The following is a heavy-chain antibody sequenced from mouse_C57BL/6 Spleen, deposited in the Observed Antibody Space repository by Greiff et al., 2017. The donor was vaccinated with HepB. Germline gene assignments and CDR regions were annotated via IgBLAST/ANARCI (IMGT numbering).Heavy chain of an antibody. D-gene: IGHD2-4*01. CDR2: IYPSDSET. Sequence: QVQLQQPGAELVRPGSSVKLSCKASGYTFTSYWMDWVKQRPGQGLEWIGNIYPSDSETHYNQKFKDKATLTVDKSSSTAYMQLSSLTSEDSAVYYCARSRDYDDYFDYWGQGTTLTVSS. J-gene: IGHJ2*01. CDR3: ARSRDYDDYFDY. CDR1: GYTFTSYW. V-gene: IGHV1-61*01.